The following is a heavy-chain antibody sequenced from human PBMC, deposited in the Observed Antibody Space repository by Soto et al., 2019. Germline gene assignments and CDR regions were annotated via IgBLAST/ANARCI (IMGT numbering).Heavy chain of an antibody. Sequence: SQTLSLTCVISGDSVSSNSAAWNWIRQSPSRGLEWLGRTYYRSKWYNDYAVSVKSRITINPDTSKNQFSLQLNSVTPEDTAVYYCARDSGLRYFDWFGNLYGMDVWGQGTTVTVSS. V-gene: IGHV6-1*01. CDR3: ARDSGLRYFDWFGNLYGMDV. J-gene: IGHJ6*02. CDR1: GDSVSSNSAA. D-gene: IGHD3-9*01. CDR2: TYYRSKWYN.